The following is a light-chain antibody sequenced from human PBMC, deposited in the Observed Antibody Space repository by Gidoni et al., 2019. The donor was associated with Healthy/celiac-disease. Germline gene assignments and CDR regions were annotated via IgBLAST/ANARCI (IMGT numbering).Light chain of an antibody. J-gene: IGKJ1*01. V-gene: IGKV1-9*01. CDR3: QQLNSYPRT. Sequence: DIQSTQSPSFLSASVGDRVTITCRASQGISSYLAWYQQKPGKAPKLLIYAASTLQSGVPSRFRGSGSGTEFTLTISSLLPEDFTTYYCQQLNSYPRTFGQGTKVEIK. CDR1: QGISSY. CDR2: AAS.